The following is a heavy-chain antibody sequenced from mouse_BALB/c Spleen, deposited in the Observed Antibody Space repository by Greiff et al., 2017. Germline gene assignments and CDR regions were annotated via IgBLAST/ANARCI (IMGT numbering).Heavy chain of an antibody. CDR1: GYSFTGYF. D-gene: IGHD2-3*01. V-gene: IGHV1-20*02. CDR2: INPYNGDT. Sequence: EVQVVESGPELVKPGASVKISCKASGYSFTGYFMNWVIQSHGKSLEWIGRINPYNGDTFYNQKFKGKATLTVDKSSTTAHMELRSLASEDSAVYYCARSGYYGFPYWGQGTLVTVSA. CDR3: ARSGYYGFPY. J-gene: IGHJ3*01.